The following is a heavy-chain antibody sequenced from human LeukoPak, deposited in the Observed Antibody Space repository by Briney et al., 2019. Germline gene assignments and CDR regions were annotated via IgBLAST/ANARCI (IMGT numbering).Heavy chain of an antibody. CDR2: IGGSNSPI. J-gene: IGHJ4*02. CDR3: ARDGFGDFPLGASKVGDY. D-gene: IGHD4-17*01. Sequence: PGGPLRLSCAASGFTFSSYSMSWVRQAPGKGLEWLSYIGGSNSPIYYSDSVKGRFTISRDNAKNSPFLHMDSLRDEDAAVYYCARDGFGDFPLGASKVGDYWGQGTLVTVSS. CDR1: GFTFSSYS. V-gene: IGHV3-48*02.